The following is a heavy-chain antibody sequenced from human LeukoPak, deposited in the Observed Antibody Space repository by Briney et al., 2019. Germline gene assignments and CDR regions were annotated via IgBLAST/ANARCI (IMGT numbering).Heavy chain of an antibody. CDR2: IIPILGIA. V-gene: IGHV1-69*10. CDR3: ATIRTVAGTGYYYYGMDV. J-gene: IGHJ6*02. CDR1: GGTFSSYA. Sequence: SVKVSCKASGGTFSSYAISWVRQAPGQGLEWMGGIIPILGIANYAQKFQGRVTITADKSTSTAYMELSSLRSEDTAVYYCATIRTVAGTGYYYYGMDVWGQGTTVTVSS. D-gene: IGHD6-19*01.